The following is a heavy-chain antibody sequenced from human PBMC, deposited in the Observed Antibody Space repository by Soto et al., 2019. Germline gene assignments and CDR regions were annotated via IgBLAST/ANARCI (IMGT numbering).Heavy chain of an antibody. Sequence: GGSLRLSCAASGFTFSSYWMSWVRQAPGKGLEWVANIKQDGSEKYYVDSVKGRFTISRDNAKNSLYLQMNSLRAEDTAVYYCARAGSDGSSSSAWFDPWGQGTLVTVSS. D-gene: IGHD6-6*01. CDR3: ARAGSDGSSSSAWFDP. CDR2: IKQDGSEK. V-gene: IGHV3-7*04. J-gene: IGHJ5*02. CDR1: GFTFSSYW.